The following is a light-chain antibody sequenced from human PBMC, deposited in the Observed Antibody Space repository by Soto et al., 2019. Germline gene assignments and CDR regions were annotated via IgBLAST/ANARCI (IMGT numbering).Light chain of an antibody. V-gene: IGKV3-20*01. CDR2: DAS. CDR1: QSVSNNY. Sequence: EIVLTQSPGTLSLSPGERATLSCRASQSVSNNYLAWYQQKPGQAPRLLISDASTRATGIPARFSGSGSGTEFTPTISSLEPEDFAVYYCQQFSSYPLTFGGGTKVDI. J-gene: IGKJ4*01. CDR3: QQFSSYPLT.